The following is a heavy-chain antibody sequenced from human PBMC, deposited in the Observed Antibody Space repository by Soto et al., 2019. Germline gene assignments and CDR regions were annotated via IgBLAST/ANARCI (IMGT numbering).Heavy chain of an antibody. CDR2: ISSSGSTI. V-gene: IGHV3-48*03. J-gene: IGHJ4*02. Sequence: GGSLRLSCAASGFTFSSYEMNWVRQAPGKGLEWVSYISSSGSTIYYADSVKGRFTISRDNAKNSLYLQMNSLRAEDTAVYYCARDGYYDSSGYYRWYYFDYWGQGTLVTVSS. CDR3: ARDGYYDSSGYYRWYYFDY. D-gene: IGHD3-22*01. CDR1: GFTFSSYE.